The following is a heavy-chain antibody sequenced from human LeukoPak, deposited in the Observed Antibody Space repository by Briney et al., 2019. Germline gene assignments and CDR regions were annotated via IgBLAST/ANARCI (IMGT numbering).Heavy chain of an antibody. D-gene: IGHD3-3*01. CDR1: GFTFSSYA. V-gene: IGHV3-23*01. CDR3: AKAPKGSGYRPSVY. J-gene: IGHJ4*02. Sequence: GGSLRLSCAASGFTFSSYAMRWVRQAPGKGLEWVSAISGSGGSTYYAVSVKGRLTISRDNSKNTLYLQMNSLRAEDTAVYYCAKAPKGSGYRPSVYWGQGTLVTVSS. CDR2: ISGSGGST.